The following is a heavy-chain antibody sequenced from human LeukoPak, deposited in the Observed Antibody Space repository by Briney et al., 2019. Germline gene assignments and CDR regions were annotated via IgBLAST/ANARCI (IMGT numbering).Heavy chain of an antibody. CDR3: ASGSRDGNYYYYYMDV. Sequence: SVKVSCKASGGTFSSYAISWLRQAPGQGLEWMGRIIPIFGTANYAQKFQGRVTITTDKSTSTAYMELSSLRSEDTAVYYCASGSRDGNYYYYYMDVWGKGTTVTVSS. V-gene: IGHV1-69*05. CDR1: GGTFSSYA. CDR2: IIPIFGTA. D-gene: IGHD2-15*01. J-gene: IGHJ6*03.